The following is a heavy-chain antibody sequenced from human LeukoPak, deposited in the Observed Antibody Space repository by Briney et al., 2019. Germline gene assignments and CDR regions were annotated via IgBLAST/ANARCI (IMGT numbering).Heavy chain of an antibody. Sequence: SETLSLTCTVSGGSISSYYWSWIRQPAGKGLEWIGRIYTSGSTNYNPSLKRRVTISVEKSKKKFSLKLSSVTAADTAVYYCARVITVRGVIFDYWGQGTLVTVSS. D-gene: IGHD3-16*01. CDR1: GGSISSYY. CDR3: ARVITVRGVIFDY. V-gene: IGHV4-4*07. J-gene: IGHJ4*02. CDR2: IYTSGST.